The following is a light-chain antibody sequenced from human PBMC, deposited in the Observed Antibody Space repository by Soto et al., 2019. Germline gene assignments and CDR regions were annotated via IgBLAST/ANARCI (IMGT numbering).Light chain of an antibody. CDR3: QQDNSYSPWT. Sequence: DIQMTHCPSTLSRTVGEIISIACGASPTISSWLAWYQQKPGKAPKLLIYAASSLQSGVPSRFSGSGSGTDFTLTISSLQPDDFATYCCQQDNSYSPWTFGQGTKVDI. V-gene: IGKV1-5*01. CDR2: AAS. CDR1: PTISSW. J-gene: IGKJ1*01.